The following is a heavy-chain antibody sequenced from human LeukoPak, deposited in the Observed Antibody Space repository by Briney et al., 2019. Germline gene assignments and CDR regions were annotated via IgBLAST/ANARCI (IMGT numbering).Heavy chain of an antibody. CDR2: IGGSNGIT. D-gene: IGHD5-12*01. CDR3: ARNENSGWGYFDY. Sequence: GGSLRLSCAASGFTFNSYAMSWVRQAPGKGLEWVSVIGGSNGITFYVGSVKGRFTISRDNSKDTLYLQMNSLRAEDTAVYCCARNENSGWGYFDYWGQGTLVTVSS. CDR1: GFTFNSYA. V-gene: IGHV3-23*01. J-gene: IGHJ4*02.